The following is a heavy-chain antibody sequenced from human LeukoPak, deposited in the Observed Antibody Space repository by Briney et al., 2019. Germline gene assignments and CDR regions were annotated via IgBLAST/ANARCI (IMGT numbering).Heavy chain of an antibody. D-gene: IGHD3-10*01. CDR2: INAGNGNT. Sequence: GASVKVSCKASGYTFTSYVLHWVRQAPGQRLEWMGCINAGNGNTKYSQEFQGRVTITRDTSASTVYMELSSLRSEDMAVYYCARGAKFRSYGSGTYYTSLPFDPWGQGTLVTVSS. V-gene: IGHV1-3*03. CDR3: ARGAKFRSYGSGTYYTSLPFDP. J-gene: IGHJ5*02. CDR1: GYTFTSYV.